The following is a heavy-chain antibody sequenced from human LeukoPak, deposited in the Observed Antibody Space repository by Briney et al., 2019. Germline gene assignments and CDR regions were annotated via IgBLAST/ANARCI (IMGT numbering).Heavy chain of an antibody. V-gene: IGHV1-18*01. CDR3: ASRKDSSSWYIPEYYYYYMDV. J-gene: IGHJ6*03. CDR2: ISAYNGNT. CDR1: GYTFTSYG. Sequence: GASVKVSCKASGYTFTSYGISWVRQAPGQGLEWMGWISAYNGNTNYAQKLQGRVTMTTDTSTSTAYMELRSLRSDDTAVYYCASRKDSSSWYIPEYYYYYMDVWGKGTTVTVSS. D-gene: IGHD6-13*01.